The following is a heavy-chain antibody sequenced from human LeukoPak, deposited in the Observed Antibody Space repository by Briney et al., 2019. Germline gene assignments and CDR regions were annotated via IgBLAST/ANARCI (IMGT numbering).Heavy chain of an antibody. V-gene: IGHV1-46*01. CDR2: INPSGGST. J-gene: IGHJ1*01. D-gene: IGHD5-24*01. CDR3: ARVRRDGYPYGDFQH. CDR1: GYTFTSYY. Sequence: GASVKVSCTASGYTFTSYYMHWVRQAPGQGLEWMGIINPSGGSTSYAQKFQGRVTMTRDTSTSTVYMELSSLRSEDTAVYYCARVRRDGYPYGDFQHWGQGTLVTVSS.